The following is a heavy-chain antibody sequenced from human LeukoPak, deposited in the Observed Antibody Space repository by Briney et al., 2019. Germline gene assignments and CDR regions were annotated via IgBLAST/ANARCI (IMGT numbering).Heavy chain of an antibody. D-gene: IGHD3-10*01. CDR2: IIPIFGTA. J-gene: IGHJ4*02. V-gene: IGHV1-69*05. Sequence: SVKVSCKASGGTFSSYAISWVRQAPGQGLEWMARIIPIFGTANFAQKFQGRVTITTDKSTSTAYMELSSLRSEDTAVYYCARWGNGNGSGSLAYFDYCGQGTLVTVSS. CDR3: ARWGNGNGSGSLAYFDY. CDR1: GGTFSSYA.